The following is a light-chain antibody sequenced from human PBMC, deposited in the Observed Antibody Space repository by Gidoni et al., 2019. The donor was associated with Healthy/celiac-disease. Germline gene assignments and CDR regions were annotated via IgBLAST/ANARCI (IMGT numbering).Light chain of an antibody. CDR2: DAS. CDR3: QQRSNWRYT. CDR1: QSVSSY. Sequence: EFVFTQSPATLSLSPGERATLSCRASQSVSSYLAWYQQKPGQAPRLLIYDASNRATGIPARFRGSGSGTDFTRTISSLEPEDFAVYYCQQRSNWRYTFGQGTKLEIK. J-gene: IGKJ2*01. V-gene: IGKV3-11*01.